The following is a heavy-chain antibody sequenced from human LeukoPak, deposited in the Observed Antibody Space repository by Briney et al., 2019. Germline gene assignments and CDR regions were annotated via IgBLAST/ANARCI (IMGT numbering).Heavy chain of an antibody. CDR1: GGSISSSSYY. V-gene: IGHV4-39*07. CDR3: ARGRIAD. J-gene: IGHJ4*02. Sequence: SETLSLTRTVSGGSISSSSYYWGWIRQPPGKGLEWIGSIYYSGSTYYNPSLKSRVTISVDTSKNQFSLKLSSVTAADTAVYYCARGRIADWGQGTLVTVSS. CDR2: IYYSGST. D-gene: IGHD6-13*01.